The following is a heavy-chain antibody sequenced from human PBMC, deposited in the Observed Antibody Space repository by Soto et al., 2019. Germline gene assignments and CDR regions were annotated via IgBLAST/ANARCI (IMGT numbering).Heavy chain of an antibody. J-gene: IGHJ4*02. D-gene: IGHD3-3*01. Sequence: ESGPTLVNPTQTLTLTCTFSGFSLSTSGMGVGWVRQPPGKALEWLALIYWNDDKRYSPSLKSRLTITKDTSKNQVVLTMTNMDPVDTATYYCARDYDFWSGYLLDFWGQGTLVTVSS. CDR1: GFSLSTSGMG. CDR2: IYWNDDK. V-gene: IGHV2-5*01. CDR3: ARDYDFWSGYLLDF.